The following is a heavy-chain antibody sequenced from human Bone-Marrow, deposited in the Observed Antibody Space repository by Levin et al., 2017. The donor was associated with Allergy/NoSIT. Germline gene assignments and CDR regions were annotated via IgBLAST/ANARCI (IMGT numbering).Heavy chain of an antibody. J-gene: IGHJ3*02. Sequence: PWASVKVSCRASGFSFSDSVIQWVRQARGQRPEWIGWVVVDSGDTDYAQKFEDRVTITRDMSTRTAYMELYSLRSEDTAVYYCVADLAVAVHDVFDIWGQGTMVTVSS. CDR1: GFSFSDSV. D-gene: IGHD6-19*01. CDR3: VADLAVAVHDVFDI. V-gene: IGHV1-58*02. CDR2: VVVDSGDT.